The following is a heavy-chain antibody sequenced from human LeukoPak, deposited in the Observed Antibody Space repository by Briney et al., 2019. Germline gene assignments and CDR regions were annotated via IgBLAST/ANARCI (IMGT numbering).Heavy chain of an antibody. Sequence: ASVKVSCKASGYTFTGYDINWVRQATGQGLEWMGWMNLNSGNTGYAQKFQGRVTMTRNTSISTAYMELSSLRSEDTAVYYCARGPRYGYGLSSGWFDYWGQGTLVTVSS. D-gene: IGHD6-19*01. CDR1: GYTFTGYD. J-gene: IGHJ4*02. CDR3: ARGPRYGYGLSSGWFDY. CDR2: MNLNSGNT. V-gene: IGHV1-8*01.